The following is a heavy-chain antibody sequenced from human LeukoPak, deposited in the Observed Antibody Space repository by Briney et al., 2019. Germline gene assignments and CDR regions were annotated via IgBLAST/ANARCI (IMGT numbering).Heavy chain of an antibody. CDR3: ARGRKDIVVVPAAMGYWYFDL. CDR2: INHSGST. Sequence: SETLSLTCAVYGGSFSGYYWSWIRQPPGKGLEWIGEINHSGSTNYNPSLKSRVTISVDTSKNQFSLKLSSVTAADTAVYYCARGRKDIVVVPAAMGYWYFDLWGRGTLVTVSS. J-gene: IGHJ2*01. CDR1: GGSFSGYY. D-gene: IGHD2-2*01. V-gene: IGHV4-34*01.